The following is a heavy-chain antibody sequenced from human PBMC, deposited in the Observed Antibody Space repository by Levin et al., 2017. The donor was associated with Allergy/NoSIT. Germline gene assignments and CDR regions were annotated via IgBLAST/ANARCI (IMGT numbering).Heavy chain of an antibody. CDR1: GFTFSDYW. V-gene: IGHV3-7*04. CDR2: IKEDGTQK. D-gene: IGHD2-15*01. J-gene: IGHJ4*02. CDR3: ARGGYCRGSTCYSLYY. Sequence: PVGSLRLSCVASGFTFSDYWMSWVRQAPGKGLEWVANIKEDGTQKYYVDSVKGRFIISRDNVKNSLFLQMNSLTVEDTAVYYCARGGYCRGSTCYSLYYWGQGTLVPVSS.